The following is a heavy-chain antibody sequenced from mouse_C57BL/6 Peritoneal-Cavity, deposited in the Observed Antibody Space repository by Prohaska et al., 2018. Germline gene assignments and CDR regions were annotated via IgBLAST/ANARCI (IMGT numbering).Heavy chain of an antibody. CDR1: GFPITSGYY. J-gene: IGHJ1*03. Sequence: QMQLQESGPGLVKPSQSLFLTCSITGFPITSGYYWIWIRQSPVKPLEWMGXITHSGETFYNPSLQSPISITRETSKNQFFLQLNSVTTEDTAMYYCAGDSNGYWYFDVWGTGTTVTVSS. V-gene: IGHV12-3*01. CDR2: ITHSGET. CDR3: AGDSNGYWYFDV. D-gene: IGHD1-1*02.